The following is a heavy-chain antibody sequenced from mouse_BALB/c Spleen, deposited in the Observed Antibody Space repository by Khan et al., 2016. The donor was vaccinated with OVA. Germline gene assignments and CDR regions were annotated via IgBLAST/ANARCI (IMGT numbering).Heavy chain of an antibody. CDR1: GYSITSGYG. Sequence: EVKLLESGPGLVKPSQSLSLTCTVTGYSITSGYGWNWIRQFPGNKLEWMGYISYSGSTNYNPSLKRRISITRDRYKNKFFLQLNSVTTEDTAAYSCARTARIKYWGQGTTLTVSS. CDR3: ARTARIKY. J-gene: IGHJ2*01. V-gene: IGHV3-2*02. D-gene: IGHD1-2*01. CDR2: ISYSGST.